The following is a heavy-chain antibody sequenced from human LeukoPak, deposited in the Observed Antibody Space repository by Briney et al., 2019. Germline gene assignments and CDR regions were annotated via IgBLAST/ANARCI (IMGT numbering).Heavy chain of an antibody. CDR3: ARGRRVWMYGASSDPTNNDAFDI. D-gene: IGHD2-8*01. CDR2: IYYSGST. V-gene: IGHV4-39*01. J-gene: IGHJ3*02. CDR1: GGSISSSSYY. Sequence: PSETLSLTCTVSGGSISSSSYYWGWIRQPPGKGLEWIGSIYYSGSTYYNPSLKSRVTISVDTSKNQFSLKLSSVTAADTAVYYCARGRRVWMYGASSDPTNNDAFDIWGQGTMVTVST.